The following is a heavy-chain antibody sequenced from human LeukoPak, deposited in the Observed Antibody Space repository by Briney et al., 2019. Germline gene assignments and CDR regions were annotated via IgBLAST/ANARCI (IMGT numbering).Heavy chain of an antibody. V-gene: IGHV4-61*02. Sequence: SSETLSLTCTVSGGSISSGSYYWSWIRQPAGKGLEWIGRIYTSGSTNYNPSLKSRVTISVDTSKNQFSLKLSSVTAADTAVYYCARSPSPELRSDYWGQGTLVTVSS. J-gene: IGHJ4*02. D-gene: IGHD1-7*01. CDR1: GGSISSGSYY. CDR2: IYTSGST. CDR3: ARSPSPELRSDY.